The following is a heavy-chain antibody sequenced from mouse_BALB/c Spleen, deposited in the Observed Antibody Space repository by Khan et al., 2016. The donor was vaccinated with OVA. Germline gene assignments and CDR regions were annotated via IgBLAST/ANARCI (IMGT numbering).Heavy chain of an antibody. Sequence: EVELVESGGGLVQTGGSRKLSCAASGFTFSGFGMHWVHQAPEKGLEWVAYISSGSNSIYYADTVKGRFTISRDNPKHTLFLQMNRLRSEDTAIYYCARTGYYYFDYWGQGTTLTVSS. CDR1: GFTFSGFG. D-gene: IGHD2-3*01. V-gene: IGHV5-17*02. J-gene: IGHJ2*01. CDR2: ISSGSNSI. CDR3: ARTGYYYFDY.